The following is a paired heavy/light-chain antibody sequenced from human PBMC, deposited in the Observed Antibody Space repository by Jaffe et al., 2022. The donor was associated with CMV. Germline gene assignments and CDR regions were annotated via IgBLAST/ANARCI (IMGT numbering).Heavy chain of an antibody. Sequence: EVQLLESGGGLVQPGGSLRLSCAGSGFTFGHYVMSWVRQAPGKGLEWVSSISGSGESTYYADSVKGRFTISRDNSKNTLYLQMNSLRAEDTAVFYCAKPDPGYNYDAYYFNYWGQGTLVTVSS. V-gene: IGHV3-23*01. J-gene: IGHJ4*02. CDR3: AKPDPGYNYDAYYFNY. CDR2: ISGSGEST. CDR1: GFTFGHYV. D-gene: IGHD1-20*01.
Light chain of an antibody. CDR2: DAS. J-gene: IGKJ4*01. CDR1: QSVSNY. Sequence: EIVLTQSPATLSLSPGERVTLSCRASQSVSNYLAWYQQKPGQAPRLLIYDASSRATGIPARFSGSGSGTDFTLTISSLEPEDFAVYYCQQRSSWPVLTFGGGTKVEIK. CDR3: QQRSSWPVLT. V-gene: IGKV3-11*01.